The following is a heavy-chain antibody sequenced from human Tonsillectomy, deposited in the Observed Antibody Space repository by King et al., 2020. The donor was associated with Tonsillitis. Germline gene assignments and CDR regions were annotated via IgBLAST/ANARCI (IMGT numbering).Heavy chain of an antibody. CDR3: ATLACLTWDTKNYYS. Sequence: VQLVESGGDLIQPGGSLRLSCAASGFTFRNYVMSWVRQAPGEGLEWVSSINGEGSHAVYADSVGGRFTISRDNSNNKLFLQMNSLRAEYTAVYYCATLACLTWDTKNYYSWGRGTLVTVSS. J-gene: IGHJ4*02. CDR1: GFTFRNYV. D-gene: IGHD1-26*01. V-gene: IGHV3-23*04. CDR2: INGEGSHA.